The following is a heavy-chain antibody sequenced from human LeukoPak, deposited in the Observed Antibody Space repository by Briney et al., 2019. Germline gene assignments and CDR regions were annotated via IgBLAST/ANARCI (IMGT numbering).Heavy chain of an antibody. D-gene: IGHD6-19*01. CDR1: GFTFSSYE. Sequence: GGSLRLXCAASGFTFSSYEMNWVRQAPGKGLEWVSYISSSGSTIYYADSVKGRFTISRDNAKNSLYLQMNSLRAEDTAVYYCARDWGVAGSFDYWGQGTLVTVSS. V-gene: IGHV3-48*03. CDR3: ARDWGVAGSFDY. CDR2: ISSSGSTI. J-gene: IGHJ4*02.